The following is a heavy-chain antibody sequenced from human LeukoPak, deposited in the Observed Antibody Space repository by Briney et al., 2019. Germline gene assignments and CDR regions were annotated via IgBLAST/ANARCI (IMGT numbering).Heavy chain of an antibody. J-gene: IGHJ2*01. CDR1: GGSISGSC. CDR2: IYNSGST. Sequence: PSETLSLSCTVSGGSISGSCWNWIRQPPGKGLEWIGYIYNSGSTDYNPSLKSRVTISLDTSKNPISLKLTSVTAADTAVYFCARDKGPYWYFDLWGRGNLVTVSS. V-gene: IGHV4-59*01. CDR3: ARDKGPYWYFDL.